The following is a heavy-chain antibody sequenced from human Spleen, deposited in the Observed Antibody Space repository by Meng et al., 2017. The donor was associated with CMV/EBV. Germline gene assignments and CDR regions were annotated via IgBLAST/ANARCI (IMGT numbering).Heavy chain of an antibody. CDR1: GAYINNYTW. Sequence: CAVSGAYINNYTWWSWVRQPPGKGLEWIGEIYHSGITNYNPSLKTRVTMSVDKSKNQFSLNLNSVTAADTAVYYCARGPMAATGHFDYWGQGTLVTVSS. V-gene: IGHV4-4*02. CDR3: ARGPMAATGHFDY. D-gene: IGHD6-13*01. CDR2: IYHSGIT. J-gene: IGHJ4*02.